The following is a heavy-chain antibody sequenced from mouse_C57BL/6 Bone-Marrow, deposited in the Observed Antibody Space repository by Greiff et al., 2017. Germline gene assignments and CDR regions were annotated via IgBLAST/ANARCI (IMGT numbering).Heavy chain of an antibody. V-gene: IGHV1-42*01. CDR2: INPSTGGT. CDR3: ARGGNYGKDWFAY. D-gene: IGHD2-1*01. Sequence: EVKLVESGPELVKPGASVKISCKASGYSFTGYYMNWVKQSPEKSLEWIGEINPSTGGTTYNQKFKAKATLTVDKSSSTAYMQLKSLTSEDSAVYYCARGGNYGKDWFAYWGQGTLVTVSA. J-gene: IGHJ3*01. CDR1: GYSFTGYY.